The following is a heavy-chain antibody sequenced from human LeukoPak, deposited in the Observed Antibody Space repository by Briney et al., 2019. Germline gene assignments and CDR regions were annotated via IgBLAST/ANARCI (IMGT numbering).Heavy chain of an antibody. CDR1: GGTFSSYA. Sequence: ASVKVSCKASGGTFSSYAISWVRQAPGQGLEWMGGIIPIFGTANYAQKFQGRVTITADESTSTAYMELSSLRSEDTAVYYCAINPPNPPCPYYYYYMDVWGKGTTVTVSS. V-gene: IGHV1-69*13. J-gene: IGHJ6*03. CDR2: IIPIFGTA. CDR3: AINPPNPPCPYYYYYMDV. D-gene: IGHD2-2*01.